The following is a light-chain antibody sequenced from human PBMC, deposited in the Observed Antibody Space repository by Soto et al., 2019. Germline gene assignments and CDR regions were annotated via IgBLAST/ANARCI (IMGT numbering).Light chain of an antibody. Sequence: EIVLTQSPGTLSLSPVERATLSCRASQSVSNNYLAWYQQKPGQAPRLLIYDVSSRAAGIPGRFSGSGSGTDFTLTISSLELVDFAVYYCQQRTNWPPTFGQGTRLEIK. CDR1: QSVSNNY. V-gene: IGKV3-11*01. CDR3: QQRTNWPPT. CDR2: DVS. J-gene: IGKJ5*01.